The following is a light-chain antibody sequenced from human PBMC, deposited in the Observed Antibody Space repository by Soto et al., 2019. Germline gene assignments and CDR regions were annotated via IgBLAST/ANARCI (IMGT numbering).Light chain of an antibody. CDR1: SSNIGSHP. V-gene: IGLV1-44*01. CDR3: ASWDNSLNGLYV. J-gene: IGLJ1*01. Sequence: QSVLTQPPSASGTPGQRVTISCSGSSSNIGSHPVNWYQQLPGTAPKLLLYGDNQRPSGVPDRFSASKSGASASLAISGLQSEDEATYHCASWDNSLNGLYVFGAGTKVTVL. CDR2: GDN.